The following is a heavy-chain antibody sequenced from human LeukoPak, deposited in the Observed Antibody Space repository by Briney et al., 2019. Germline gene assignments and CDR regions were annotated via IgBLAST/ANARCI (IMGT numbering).Heavy chain of an antibody. CDR1: GGSISSYF. Sequence: PSETLSLTCTVSGGSISSYFWSWIRQPPGKGLEWIGYLYYSGSTNYNPSLKSRVTISVDTSKNQFSLKLSSVTAADTAVYYCARRAGAYSHPYDYWGQGTLVTVSS. CDR2: LYYSGST. CDR3: ARRAGAYSHPYDY. D-gene: IGHD4/OR15-4a*01. J-gene: IGHJ4*02. V-gene: IGHV4-59*12.